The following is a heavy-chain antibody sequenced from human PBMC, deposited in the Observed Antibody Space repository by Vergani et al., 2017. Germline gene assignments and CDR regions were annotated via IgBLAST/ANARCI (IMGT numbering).Heavy chain of an antibody. CDR1: GYSFTSYW. D-gene: IGHD3-10*01. Sequence: EVQLVQSGAEVKKPGESVKISCKGSGYSFTSYWIGWVRQMPGKGLEWMGIIYPGDSDTRYSPSFQGQVTISADKSISTAYLQWSSLKASDTAMYYCARHPXPGVRGVIITGFDYWGQGTLVTVSS. J-gene: IGHJ4*02. CDR2: IYPGDSDT. CDR3: ARHPXPGVRGVIITGFDY. V-gene: IGHV5-51*01.